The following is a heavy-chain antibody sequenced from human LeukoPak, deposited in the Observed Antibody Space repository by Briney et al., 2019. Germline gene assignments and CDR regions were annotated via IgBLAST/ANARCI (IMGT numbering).Heavy chain of an antibody. CDR3: VKVGGSTGVNYYFDY. CDR1: GFTFSSHA. D-gene: IGHD1-7*01. Sequence: GGSLRLSCAASGFTFSSHAMHWVRQAPGKGLEYVSVINDNGGSTYYADSVKGRFTISRDNSKNTLYLQMSSLRAEDTAIYYCVKVGGSTGVNYYFDYWGQGTLVTVSS. J-gene: IGHJ4*02. V-gene: IGHV3-64D*06. CDR2: INDNGGST.